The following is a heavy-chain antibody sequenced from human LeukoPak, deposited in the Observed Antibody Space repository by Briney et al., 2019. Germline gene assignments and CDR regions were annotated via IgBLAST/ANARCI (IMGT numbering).Heavy chain of an antibody. Sequence: RRSLRPSCAPSGFTLSTFWMHWVRQAPGNRRGWVSRINRDGRSTFYADSVKGRFTISRDSATNTLYLQMNSLRAEDTAVYYCAREWDGSGWLNHWGQGTLVTVSS. CDR2: INRDGRST. J-gene: IGHJ4*02. V-gene: IGHV3-74*01. CDR1: GFTLSTFW. CDR3: AREWDGSGWLNH. D-gene: IGHD6-19*01.